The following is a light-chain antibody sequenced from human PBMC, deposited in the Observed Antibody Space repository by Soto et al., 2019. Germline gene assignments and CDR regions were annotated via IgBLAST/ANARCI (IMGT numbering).Light chain of an antibody. CDR1: SSDVGGYNY. J-gene: IGLJ1*01. V-gene: IGLV2-14*01. CDR2: EVS. CDR3: SSYTSSSTLV. Sequence: HSALTQPASVSGSPGQSITISCTGTSSDVGGYNYVSWYQQHPGKAPKLMIYEVSNRPSGVSNRFSGSKSGNTASLTISGLQAEDEADYYCSSYTSSSTLVFGTGTKATVL.